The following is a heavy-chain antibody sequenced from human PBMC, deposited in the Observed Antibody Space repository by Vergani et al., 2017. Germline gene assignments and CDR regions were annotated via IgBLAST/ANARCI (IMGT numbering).Heavy chain of an antibody. J-gene: IGHJ6*03. D-gene: IGHD3-10*01. CDR1: GFTFDDYA. Sequence: EVQLVESGGGLVQPGRSLRLSCAASGFTFDDYAMHWVRQAPGKGLEWVSGISWNSGSIGYADSVKGRFTISRDNAKNSLYLQMNSLRAEDMALYYCAKGNYYGSGSYYIAYYYYMDVWGKGTTVTVSS. V-gene: IGHV3-9*03. CDR2: ISWNSGSI. CDR3: AKGNYYGSGSYYIAYYYYMDV.